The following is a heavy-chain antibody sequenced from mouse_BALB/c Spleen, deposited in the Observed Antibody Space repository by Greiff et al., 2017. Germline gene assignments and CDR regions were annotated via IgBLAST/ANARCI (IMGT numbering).Heavy chain of an antibody. CDR2: IWTGGGT. V-gene: IGHV2-9-2*01. D-gene: IGHD2-1*01. CDR3: VRERGNPYAMDY. Sequence: QVQLKESGPGLVAPSQSLSITCTVSGFSLTSYDISWIRQPPGKGLEWLGVIWTGGGTNYNSAFMSRLSISKDNSKSQVFLKMNSLQTDDTAIYYCVRERGNPYAMDYWGQGTSVTVSS. J-gene: IGHJ4*01. CDR1: GFSLTSYD.